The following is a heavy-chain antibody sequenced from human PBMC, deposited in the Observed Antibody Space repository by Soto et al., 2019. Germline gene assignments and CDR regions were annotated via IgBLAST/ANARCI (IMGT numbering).Heavy chain of an antibody. CDR3: ARQYCSGGSCYQRIYYFDY. CDR2: ISSSSSYI. D-gene: IGHD2-15*01. J-gene: IGHJ4*02. CDR1: GFTFSSYS. Sequence: GGSLRLSCAASGFTFSSYSMNWVRQAPGKGLEWVSSISSSSSYIYYADSVKGRFTISRDNAKNSLYLQMNSLRAEDTAVYYCARQYCSGGSCYQRIYYFDYWGQGTLVTVSS. V-gene: IGHV3-21*01.